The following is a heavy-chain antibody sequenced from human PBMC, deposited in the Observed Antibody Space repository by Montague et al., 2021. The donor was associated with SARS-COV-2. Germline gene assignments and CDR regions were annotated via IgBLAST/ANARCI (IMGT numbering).Heavy chain of an antibody. CDR2: SNDRGSS. CDR1: GGSFTDFY. D-gene: IGHD3-3*01. CDR3: ARGQVPDFAILFAFPAAGAIDV. Sequence: SETLSLTCAVYGGSFTDFYRTWIRQPPGKGLEWIGESNDRGSSNYNPSLKNRVTISVDKSKNQLSLKLTSVTAADTATYYCARGQVPDFAILFAFPAAGAIDVWGRGTPVTVS. V-gene: IGHV4-34*01. J-gene: IGHJ3*01.